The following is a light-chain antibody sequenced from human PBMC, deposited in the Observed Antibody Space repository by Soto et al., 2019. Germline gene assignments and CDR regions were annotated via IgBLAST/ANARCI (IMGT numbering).Light chain of an antibody. CDR2: EVS. V-gene: IGLV2-14*01. Sequence: QSALTQPASVSGSPGQSITISCTGTSSDVGGYDYVSWYQHHPGKVPKLIIYEVSKRPSGVSHRFSGSKSGNTASLTISGLQTEDEADYYCSSYTTTSALVVGGGTKLTVL. CDR1: SSDVGGYDY. J-gene: IGLJ2*01. CDR3: SSYTTTSALV.